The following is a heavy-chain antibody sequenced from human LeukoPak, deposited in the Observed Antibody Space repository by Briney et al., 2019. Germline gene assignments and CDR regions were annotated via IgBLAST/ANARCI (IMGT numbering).Heavy chain of an antibody. Sequence: GESLKLSCQGSGSSFSSYWIAWVRQLPGKGLEWMGIIYPGDSDTRYSPSFQGQVTISVDTSISTAYLQWSSLKASDTAMYYCARQYTGFDYWGQGTLVTVSS. J-gene: IGHJ4*02. D-gene: IGHD1-26*01. CDR1: GSSFSSYW. V-gene: IGHV5-51*01. CDR2: IYPGDSDT. CDR3: ARQYTGFDY.